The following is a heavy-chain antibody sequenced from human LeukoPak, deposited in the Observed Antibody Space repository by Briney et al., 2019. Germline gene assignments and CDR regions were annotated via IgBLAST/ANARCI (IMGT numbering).Heavy chain of an antibody. CDR1: GDSISSYY. J-gene: IGHJ4*02. Sequence: SETLSLTCNVSGDSISSYYWSRIRQPPGRALEWVGYMYYSGSTSYNPSLKSRVTISVDTSKKQFSLKLSSVTAADTAVYYCAVGNSRSYYFDYWGQGTLVTVSS. CDR3: AVGNSRSYYFDY. V-gene: IGHV4-59*01. D-gene: IGHD6-6*01. CDR2: MYYSGST.